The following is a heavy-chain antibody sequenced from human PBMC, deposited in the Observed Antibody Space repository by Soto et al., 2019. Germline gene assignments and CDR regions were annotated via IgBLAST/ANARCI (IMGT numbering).Heavy chain of an antibody. CDR1: GFNFSAYG. J-gene: IGHJ4*01. V-gene: IGHV3-30*18. CDR2: VSSDGETK. D-gene: IGHD6-19*01. Sequence: PLRLSCVASGFNFSAYGIHWVRKAPGKGLEWVGVVSSDGETKYYADALKGRFTISRDNSKNTMYLQMASLRPEDTAVYYCAKEIEVAGDLDYWGHGTLVTVSS. CDR3: AKEIEVAGDLDY.